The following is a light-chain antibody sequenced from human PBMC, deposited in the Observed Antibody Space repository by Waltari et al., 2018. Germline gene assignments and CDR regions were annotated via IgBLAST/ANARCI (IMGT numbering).Light chain of an antibody. J-gene: IGKJ5*01. V-gene: IGKV1-5*03. CDR2: KAS. CDR1: QSITIW. Sequence: DIQMTQSPSTLSASVGDRVTITCRASQSITIWFAWYQKKPGKAPKLLMDKASNLASGVPSRFSGSGSGTEFTLTINSLQPDDFATYYCQQYYTFSVTFGQGTRLDIK. CDR3: QQYYTFSVT.